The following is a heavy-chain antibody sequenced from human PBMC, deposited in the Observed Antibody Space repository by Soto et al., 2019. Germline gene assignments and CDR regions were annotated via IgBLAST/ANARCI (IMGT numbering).Heavy chain of an antibody. V-gene: IGHV3-23*01. CDR1: GFTFSSYA. CDR3: AKDNTLRPEYYYYYMDV. J-gene: IGHJ6*03. CDR2: ISGSGGST. Sequence: PGGSLRLSCAASGFTFSSYAMSWVRQAPGKGLEWVSAISGSGGSTYYADSVKGRFTISRDNSKNTLYLQMNSLRAEDTAVYYCAKDNTLRPEYYYYYMDVWGKGTTVTVSS. D-gene: IGHD2-2*02.